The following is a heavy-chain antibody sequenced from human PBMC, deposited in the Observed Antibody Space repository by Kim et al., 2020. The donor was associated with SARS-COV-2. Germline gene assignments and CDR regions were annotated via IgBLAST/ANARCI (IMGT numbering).Heavy chain of an antibody. CDR2: INIGSGKT. J-gene: IGHJ4*02. CDR1: GYTFTNYT. Sequence: ASVKVSCKTSGYTFTNYTMHWVRQAPGQRPEWMGWINIGSGKTKYLQKLQGRVAFTRDTSASTVYMELSSLTNEDSAVYFCARVTVVTSAYLFYFDNWGQ. CDR3: ARVTVVTSAYLFYFDN. V-gene: IGHV1-3*04. D-gene: IGHD4-4*01.